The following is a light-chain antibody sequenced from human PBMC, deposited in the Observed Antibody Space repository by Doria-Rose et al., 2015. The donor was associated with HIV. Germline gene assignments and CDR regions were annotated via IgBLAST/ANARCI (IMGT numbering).Light chain of an antibody. V-gene: IGKV3-15*01. Sequence: DIVMTQTPETLSVSPGESATLSCRASQSVSTDLAWYQHKPGQAPRLLIWGASTRATGIPARFSGSGSETELTLTISSLQSEDFAIYFCHQYNNWPTFGQGTRLDIK. J-gene: IGKJ5*01. CDR2: GAS. CDR1: QSVSTD. CDR3: HQYNNWPT.